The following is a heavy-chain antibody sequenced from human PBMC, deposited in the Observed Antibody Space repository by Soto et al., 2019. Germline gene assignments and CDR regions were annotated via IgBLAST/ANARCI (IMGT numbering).Heavy chain of an antibody. Sequence: ASVKVSCKASGYTFTGYAMHWVRQAPGQRLEWMGWINAGNGKKKYSQKFQGRDTITRDTSASAAYMKLRSQSSEDTAVYYCARAVAVAADFDYWGQGTLVTVSS. J-gene: IGHJ4*02. D-gene: IGHD6-19*01. CDR3: ARAVAVAADFDY. V-gene: IGHV1-3*01. CDR2: INAGNGKK. CDR1: GYTFTGYA.